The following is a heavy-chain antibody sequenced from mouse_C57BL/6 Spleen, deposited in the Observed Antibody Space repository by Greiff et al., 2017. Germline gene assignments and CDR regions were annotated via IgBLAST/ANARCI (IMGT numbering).Heavy chain of an antibody. CDR1: GYAFSSSW. V-gene: IGHV1-82*01. J-gene: IGHJ3*01. CDR2: IYPGDGDT. CDR3: ARDYGSSPWFAY. D-gene: IGHD1-1*01. Sequence: QVQLKESGPELVKPGASVKISCKASGYAFSSSWMNWVKQRPGKGLAWIGRIYPGDGDTNYNGKFKGKATLTADKSSSTAYMPLSSLTSEDSAVYFCARDYGSSPWFAYWGQGTLVTVSA.